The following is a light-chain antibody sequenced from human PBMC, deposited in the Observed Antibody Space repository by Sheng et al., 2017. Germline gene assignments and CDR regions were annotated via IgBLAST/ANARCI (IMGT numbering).Light chain of an antibody. J-gene: IGKJ4*01. CDR1: QSVLYSSNNKNY. CDR2: WAS. Sequence: DIVMTQSPDSLAVSLGERATINCKSSQSVLYSSNNKNYLAWYQHKPGQPPKLLFYWASTRESGVPDRFSGSGSGTDFTLTISSLQAEDVAVYYCQQFYSTPLTFGGGTKVEI. CDR3: QQFYSTPLT. V-gene: IGKV4-1*01.